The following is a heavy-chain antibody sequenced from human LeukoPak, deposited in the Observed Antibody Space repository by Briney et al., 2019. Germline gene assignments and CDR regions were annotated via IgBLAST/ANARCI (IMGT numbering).Heavy chain of an antibody. CDR1: GFTFSTYA. V-gene: IGHV3-23*01. CDR3: AKARTGDPKSAYFFDY. J-gene: IGHJ4*02. D-gene: IGHD1-1*01. CDR2: LSSSGDSP. Sequence: PGGSLRLSCAASGFTFSTYAMSWVRQAPGKGLEWVALLSSSGDSPHYADPVKGRVTITRDNSRNTLYLQMSSLRAEDTAVYYCAKARTGDPKSAYFFDYWGQGTLVTVSS.